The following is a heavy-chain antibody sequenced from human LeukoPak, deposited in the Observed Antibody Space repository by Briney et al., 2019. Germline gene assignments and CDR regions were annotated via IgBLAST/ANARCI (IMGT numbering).Heavy chain of an antibody. Sequence: GGSLRLSCAASGFTFSTNAMSWVRQAPGKGLEWVSGITGSDIGTYNADSAKGRFTISRDNSKNTLYLQMNSLRAEDTAVYYCANSDYYDSSGYYYGAWFPTPSHTVYWGQGTLVAVSS. D-gene: IGHD3-22*01. J-gene: IGHJ4*02. V-gene: IGHV3-23*01. CDR2: ITGSDIGT. CDR3: ANSDYYDSSGYYYGAWFPTPSHTVY. CDR1: GFTFSTNA.